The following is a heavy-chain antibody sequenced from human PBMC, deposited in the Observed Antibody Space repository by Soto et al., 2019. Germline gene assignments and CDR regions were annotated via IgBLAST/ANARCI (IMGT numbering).Heavy chain of an antibody. CDR1: DGSISSSNW. Sequence: QVQLQESGPGLVKPSGTLSLTCAVSDGSISSSNWWNWVRQPPGKGLEWIGEIYPGGSINYNPSLKSRLTISVDKSKNQISLNLTSVTAADTAVDYCASADFDYWGQGTLVTVSS. CDR2: IYPGGSI. V-gene: IGHV4-4*02. CDR3: ASADFDY. J-gene: IGHJ4*02.